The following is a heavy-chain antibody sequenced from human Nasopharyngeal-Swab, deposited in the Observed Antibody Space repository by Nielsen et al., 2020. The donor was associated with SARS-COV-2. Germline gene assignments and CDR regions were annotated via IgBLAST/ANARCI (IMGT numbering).Heavy chain of an antibody. V-gene: IGHV4-59*01. Sequence: WIRQPPGKGLEWIGYIYYSGSTNYNPSLKSRVTISVDTSKNQFSLKLSSVTAADTAVYYRATAANYDILTGYYSYYYYMDVWGKGTTVTVSS. CDR3: ATAANYDILTGYYSYYYYMDV. CDR2: IYYSGST. D-gene: IGHD3-9*01. J-gene: IGHJ6*03.